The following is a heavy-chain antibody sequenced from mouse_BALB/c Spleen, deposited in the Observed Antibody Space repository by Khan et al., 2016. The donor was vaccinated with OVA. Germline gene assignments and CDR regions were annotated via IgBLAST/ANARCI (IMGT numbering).Heavy chain of an antibody. CDR3: ARHEDDYGRRPYFDY. V-gene: IGHV5-9-3*01. Sequence: EVEPVESGGGLVKPGGSLKLSCVASGITFSRYSMSWVRQTPEKRLEWVASISSGGSTTYYPDSVKGRCTPSRDNAENTLYMQMSSLRSEATSSYYCARHEDDYGRRPYFDYWGQGTTLTVSS. J-gene: IGHJ2*01. D-gene: IGHD1-1*01. CDR1: GITFSRYS. CDR2: ISSGGSTT.